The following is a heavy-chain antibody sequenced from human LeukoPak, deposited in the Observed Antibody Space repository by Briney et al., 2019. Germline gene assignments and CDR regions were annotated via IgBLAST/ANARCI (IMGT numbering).Heavy chain of an antibody. CDR3: ASLGETYHYERSGYYYSDY. V-gene: IGHV4-34*01. CDR1: GGSFSGYS. D-gene: IGHD3-22*01. CDR2: INHSGST. Sequence: SETLSLTCAVYGGSFSGYSWTWIRQPPGKGPEWIGEINHSGSTNYNPSLKSRVTISVDTAKNQFSLKLSFVTAADTAVYYCASLGETYHYERSGYYYSDYWGQGTLATVSS. J-gene: IGHJ4*02.